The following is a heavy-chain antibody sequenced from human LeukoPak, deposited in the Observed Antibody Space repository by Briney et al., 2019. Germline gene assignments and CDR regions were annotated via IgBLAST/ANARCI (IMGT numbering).Heavy chain of an antibody. Sequence: SETLSLTCTVSGGSISSSSYYWGWIRQPPGKGLEWIGSICYSGSTYYNPSLKSRVTISVDTSKNQFSLKLSSVTAADTAVYYCARSSITMVRGVINWGQGTLVTVSS. CDR2: ICYSGST. J-gene: IGHJ4*02. CDR1: GGSISSSSYY. D-gene: IGHD3-10*01. V-gene: IGHV4-39*01. CDR3: ARSSITMVRGVIN.